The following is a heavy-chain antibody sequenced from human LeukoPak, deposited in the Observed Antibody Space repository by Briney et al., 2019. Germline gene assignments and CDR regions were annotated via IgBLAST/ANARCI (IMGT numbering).Heavy chain of an antibody. CDR2: IYSGGST. D-gene: IGHD4-4*01. J-gene: IGHJ4*02. CDR1: GFTVSSNY. CDR3: ARGDYSNYGTGVDY. Sequence: GGSLRLSCAASGFTVSSNYMSWVRQAPGKGLEWVSVIYSGGSTYYADSVKGRFTISRDNSKNTLYLQMNSLRAEDTAVYYCARGDYSNYGTGVDYWGQGTLVTVSS. V-gene: IGHV3-53*01.